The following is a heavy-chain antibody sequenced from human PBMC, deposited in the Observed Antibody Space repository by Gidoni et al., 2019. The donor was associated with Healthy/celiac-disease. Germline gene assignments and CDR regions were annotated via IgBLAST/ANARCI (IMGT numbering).Heavy chain of an antibody. Sequence: QVQLVQSGAEVTKPGSSVKVSCKDPGGTFSSYANSWVRQAPGQGLEWVGGIIPIFGTANYAQKFQGRVTITADESTSTAYMELSSLRSEDTAVYYCARDRGYSGYRAGYWGQGTLVTVSS. CDR2: IIPIFGTA. V-gene: IGHV1-69*01. CDR1: GGTFSSYA. J-gene: IGHJ4*02. D-gene: IGHD5-12*01. CDR3: ARDRGYSGYRAGY.